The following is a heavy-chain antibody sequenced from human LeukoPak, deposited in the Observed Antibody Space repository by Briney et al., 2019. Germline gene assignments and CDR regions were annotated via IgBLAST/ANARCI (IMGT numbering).Heavy chain of an antibody. D-gene: IGHD2-15*01. J-gene: IGHJ4*02. CDR2: IYYSGST. V-gene: IGHV4-59*01. Sequence: SETLPLTCTVSGGSISSYYWSWIRQPPGKGLEWIGYIYYSGSTNYNPSLKSRVTISVDTSKNQFSLKLSSVTAADTAVYYCAREGSAAPDFDYWGQGTLVTVSS. CDR1: GGSISSYY. CDR3: AREGSAAPDFDY.